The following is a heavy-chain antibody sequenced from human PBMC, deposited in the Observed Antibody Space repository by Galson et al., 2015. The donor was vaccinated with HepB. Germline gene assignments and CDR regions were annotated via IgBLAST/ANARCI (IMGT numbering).Heavy chain of an antibody. CDR3: ARAGSCSSASCYWRAFDI. CDR1: GGSISSYY. J-gene: IGHJ3*02. V-gene: IGHV4-59*01. D-gene: IGHD2-2*01. CDR2: IYYSGST. Sequence: ETLSLTCTVSGGSISSYYWTWIRQPPGKGLEWIGYIYYSGSTNYNPSLKSRVTISVDTSKNQFSLNLSSVTAADTAVYYCARAGSCSSASCYWRAFDIWGQGTMVTVSS.